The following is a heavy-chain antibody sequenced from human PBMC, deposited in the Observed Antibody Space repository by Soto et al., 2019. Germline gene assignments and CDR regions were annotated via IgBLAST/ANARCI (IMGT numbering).Heavy chain of an antibody. V-gene: IGHV1-69*13. J-gene: IGHJ4*03. CDR1: GGTFSSYA. CDR2: IIPIFGTA. Sequence: ASVKFSCKASGGTFSSYAISWVRQAPGQGLEWMGGIIPIFGTANYAQKFQGRVTITADESTSTAYMELSSLRSEDTAVYYCARSGESSPVSFGYFDYWGQGTTVTVSS. CDR3: ARSGESSPVSFGYFDY. D-gene: IGHD3-10*01.